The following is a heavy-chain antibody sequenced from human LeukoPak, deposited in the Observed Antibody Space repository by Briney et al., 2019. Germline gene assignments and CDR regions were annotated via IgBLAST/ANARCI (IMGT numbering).Heavy chain of an antibody. CDR2: INPDGSST. V-gene: IGHV3-74*01. D-gene: IGHD5-24*01. J-gene: IGHJ4*02. Sequence: GGSLRLSCAASGFIFSSYWMHWVRQAPGKGLVWVSRINPDGSSTSYADSVKGRFTISRDNAKNTLYLQTNSLRAEDTAVYYCARDLGWLQSYWGQGTLVTVSS. CDR3: ARDLGWLQSY. CDR1: GFIFSSYW.